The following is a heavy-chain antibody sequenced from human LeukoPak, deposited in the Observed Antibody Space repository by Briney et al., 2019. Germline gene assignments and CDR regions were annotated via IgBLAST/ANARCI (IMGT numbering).Heavy chain of an antibody. J-gene: IGHJ5*02. CDR2: IYYSGST. V-gene: IGHV4-39*01. Sequence: SESLALTCTVSGGTISSCNYNRCWIRPPPVKGLAWIGNIYYSGSTYYNPSLKSRVTISVDTSKNQFSLKLSSVTAADTAVYYCARVYNWFDPWGQGTLVTVSS. CDR3: ARVYNWFDP. CDR1: GGTISSCNYN.